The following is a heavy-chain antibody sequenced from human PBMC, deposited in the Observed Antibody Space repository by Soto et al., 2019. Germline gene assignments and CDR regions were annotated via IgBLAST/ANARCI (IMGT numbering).Heavy chain of an antibody. V-gene: IGHV1-2*02. D-gene: IGHD3-3*01. CDR1: GYSFTGYY. Sequence: ASVKVSCKASGYSFTGYYMHWMRQAPGQGLEWMGWINPHSGDTKSSQKFQGRVSMTRDTSIKTAYMELYGLRYDDTAVYYCAKCVASGFPPGPVAHWGQGTMVTVSS. CDR3: AKCVASGFPPGPVAH. J-gene: IGHJ4*02. CDR2: INPHSGDT.